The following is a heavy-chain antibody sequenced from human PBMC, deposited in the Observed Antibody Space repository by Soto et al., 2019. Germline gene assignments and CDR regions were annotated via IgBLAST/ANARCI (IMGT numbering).Heavy chain of an antibody. V-gene: IGHV1-46*03. CDR1: GYTFTSYY. J-gene: IGHJ6*03. CDR3: ARDEGDCSGGSCHYYYYMDV. D-gene: IGHD2-15*01. Sequence: QVQLVQSGAEVKKPGASVKVSCKASGYTFTSYYMHWVRQAPGQGLEWMGIINPSGGSTSYAQKFQGRVTMTRDTSTSTVYMELSSLRSEDTAVYYCARDEGDCSGGSCHYYYYMDVWGKGTTVTVSS. CDR2: INPSGGST.